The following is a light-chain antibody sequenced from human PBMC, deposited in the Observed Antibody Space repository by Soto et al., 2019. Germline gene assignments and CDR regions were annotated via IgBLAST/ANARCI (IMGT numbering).Light chain of an antibody. V-gene: IGKV3-20*01. CDR3: QPYGSSGT. J-gene: IGKJ1*01. CDR2: GAS. Sequence: EIVWTQSPATRSLSLGERVTISCRASQSFSNNYLAWYQQKPGQAPRLLIYGASNRATGIPDRFSGSGSGTDFTLTISRLAPDVSAVYYCQPYGSSGTFGQGTKVDIK. CDR1: QSFSNNY.